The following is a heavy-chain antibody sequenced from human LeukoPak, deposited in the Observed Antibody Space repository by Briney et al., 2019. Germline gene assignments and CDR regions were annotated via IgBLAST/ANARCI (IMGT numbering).Heavy chain of an antibody. CDR2: ISAYNGNT. J-gene: IGHJ3*02. D-gene: IGHD3-22*01. V-gene: IGHV1-18*01. CDR3: ARGWDSSGLNDAFDI. Sequence: ASVKVSCKASGYTFTSYGISGVRQAPGQGLEWMGWISAYNGNTNYAQKLQGRVTMTTDTSTSTAYMELRSLRSDDTAVYYCARGWDSSGLNDAFDIWGQGTMVTVSS. CDR1: GYTFTSYG.